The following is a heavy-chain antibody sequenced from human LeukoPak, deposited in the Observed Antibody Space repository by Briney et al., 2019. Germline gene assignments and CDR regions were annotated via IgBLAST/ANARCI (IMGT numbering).Heavy chain of an antibody. V-gene: IGHV5-51*01. Sequence: GESLKISCKGSGYSFTSYWIGWVRQMPGKGLEWMGIIYPGDSDTRYSPSFQGQVTISADKSISTAYLQWSSLKASDTAMYYSAGDVDCSSTSCQAFYYYYGMDVWGQGTTVTVSS. CDR2: IYPGDSDT. CDR3: AGDVDCSSTSCQAFYYYYGMDV. CDR1: GYSFTSYW. J-gene: IGHJ6*02. D-gene: IGHD2-2*01.